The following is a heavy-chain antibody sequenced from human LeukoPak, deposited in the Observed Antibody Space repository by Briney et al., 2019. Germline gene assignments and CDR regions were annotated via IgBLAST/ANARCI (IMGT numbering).Heavy chain of an antibody. CDR3: TSGNGGWSSPYYFYYMVV. CDR1: GGSVTNYY. D-gene: IGHD6-19*01. J-gene: IGHJ6*03. Sequence: SEPLSLTCSVSGGSVTNYYWSWIRQTAGQGLEWIGRVYTRGTSNYNPSLRSRVIISVDKSANQVSLRMTSVSAADTAVYYCTSGNGGWSSPYYFYYMVVWGKGTTVTVSS. CDR2: VYTRGTS. V-gene: IGHV4-4*07.